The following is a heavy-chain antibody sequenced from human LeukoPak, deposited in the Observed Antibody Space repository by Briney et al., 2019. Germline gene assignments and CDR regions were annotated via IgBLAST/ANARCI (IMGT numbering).Heavy chain of an antibody. V-gene: IGHV4-4*07. CDR2: IYTSGST. D-gene: IGHD3-10*01. J-gene: IGHJ4*02. Sequence: SETLSLTCTVPGGSISSYYWSWIRQPAGKGLEWIGRIYTSGSTNYNPSLKSRVTMSVDTSKNQFSLKLSSVTAADTAVYYCARDDMVRGVMSVADYWGQGTLVTVSS. CDR3: ARDDMVRGVMSVADY. CDR1: GGSISSYY.